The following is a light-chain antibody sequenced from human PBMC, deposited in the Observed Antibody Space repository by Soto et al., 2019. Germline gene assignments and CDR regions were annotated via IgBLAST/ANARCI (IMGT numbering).Light chain of an antibody. V-gene: IGKV3-15*01. Sequence: EIVMTHSPVTLSVSPWEIATLSCRASQSVGSNLAWYQQRPGQAPRLLIYDTSNRAAGVPARFSGSASETDFTLTISSLQPEDFAVYYCQQYSTWPPFGQGTRLEIK. CDR1: QSVGSN. CDR2: DTS. CDR3: QQYSTWPP. J-gene: IGKJ5*01.